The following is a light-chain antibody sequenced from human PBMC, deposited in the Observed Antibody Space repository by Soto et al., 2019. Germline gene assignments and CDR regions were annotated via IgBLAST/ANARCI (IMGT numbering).Light chain of an antibody. Sequence: SYELTQPPSGSVAPGQTARITCGGDNIGSKSVHWYQQKPGQAPVLVVYDDTDRPSGIPERFSGSNSGNTASLTITRVEAGDEADYSCQVWDSSSASWVFCGGTKLTVL. CDR2: DDT. J-gene: IGLJ3*02. CDR1: NIGSKS. V-gene: IGLV3-21*02. CDR3: QVWDSSSASWV.